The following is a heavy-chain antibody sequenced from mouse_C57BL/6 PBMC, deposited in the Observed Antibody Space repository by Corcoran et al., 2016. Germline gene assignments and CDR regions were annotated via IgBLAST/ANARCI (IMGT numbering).Heavy chain of an antibody. V-gene: IGHV1-26*01. CDR3: ARGTDYGYAMDY. CDR2: INPNNGGT. J-gene: IGHJ4*01. CDR1: GYTFTDYY. D-gene: IGHD2-4*01. Sequence: EVQLQQSGAELVKPGASVKISCKASGYTFTDYYMNWVKQSHGKSLEWIGDINPNNGGTSYNQKFKGKATLTVDKSSSTAYMELRSLTSEDSAVYYCARGTDYGYAMDYWGQGTSVTVSS.